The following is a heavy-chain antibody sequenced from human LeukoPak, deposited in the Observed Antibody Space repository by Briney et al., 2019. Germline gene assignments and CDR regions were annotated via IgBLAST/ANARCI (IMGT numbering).Heavy chain of an antibody. D-gene: IGHD3-22*01. CDR3: ARDYDNGGNGALDL. CDR2: IYYSGST. J-gene: IGHJ2*01. Sequence: PSETLSLTCTVSGGSISSYYWSWIRQPPGKGLEWIGYIYYSGSTNYNPSLKSRVTISVDTSKNQFSLKLSSVTAADTAVYYCARDYDNGGNGALDLWGRGTLVTVSS. V-gene: IGHV4-59*01. CDR1: GGSISSYY.